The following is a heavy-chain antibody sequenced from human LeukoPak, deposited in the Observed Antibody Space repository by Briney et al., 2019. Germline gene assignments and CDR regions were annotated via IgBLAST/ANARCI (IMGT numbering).Heavy chain of an antibody. V-gene: IGHV3-30*18. J-gene: IGHJ4*02. CDR2: ISYDGSNK. CDR3: AKDMDMVRGVIDY. CDR1: GFTFSSYG. Sequence: GGSLRLSCAASGFTFSSYGMHWVRQAPGKGLEWVAVISYDGSNKYYADSVKGRFTISRDNSKNTLYLQMNSLRAEDTAVYYCAKDMDMVRGVIDYWGQGTLVTVSS. D-gene: IGHD3-10*01.